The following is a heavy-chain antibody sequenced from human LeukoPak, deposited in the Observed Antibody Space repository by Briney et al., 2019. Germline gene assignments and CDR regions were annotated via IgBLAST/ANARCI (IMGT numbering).Heavy chain of an antibody. J-gene: IGHJ4*02. V-gene: IGHV3-7*01. CDR2: IKQDGSEK. CDR3: ATISCYYGSVY. Sequence: GGSLRLPCAASGFTFSSYWMSWVRQAPGKGLEWEANIKQDGSEKYYVDSVKGRFTISRDNAKNSLYLQMNSLRAEDTAVYFCATISCYYGSVYWGQGTLVTVSS. CDR1: GFTFSSYW. D-gene: IGHD3-10*01.